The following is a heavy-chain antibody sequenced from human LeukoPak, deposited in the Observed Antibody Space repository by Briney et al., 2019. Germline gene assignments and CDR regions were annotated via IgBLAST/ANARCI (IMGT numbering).Heavy chain of an antibody. J-gene: IGHJ4*02. CDR1: GFTFSSYG. V-gene: IGHV3-30*18. Sequence: WGSLRLSCAASGFTFSSYGMHWVRQAPGKGLEWVAVISYDGSNKYYADSVKGRFTISRDNSKNTLYLQMNSLRAEDTAVYYCAKDRGYGSGSYLVNNWGQGTLVTVSS. CDR3: AKDRGYGSGSYLVNN. CDR2: ISYDGSNK. D-gene: IGHD3-10*01.